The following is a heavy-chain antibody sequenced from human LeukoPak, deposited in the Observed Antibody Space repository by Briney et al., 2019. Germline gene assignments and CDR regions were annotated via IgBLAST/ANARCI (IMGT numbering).Heavy chain of an antibody. CDR1: GDSISTSSYY. Sequence: KPSETLSPTCSVSGDSISTSSYYWSWIRQPAGKGLEWIGHIYISGSPNYNPSLKSRVTISVDTSKNHFSLKLSSVTAADTAVYYCARHYYNRDSWYFDLWGRGTLVTVSS. V-gene: IGHV4-61*09. J-gene: IGHJ2*01. CDR3: ARHYYNRDSWYFDL. CDR2: IYISGSP. D-gene: IGHD3-22*01.